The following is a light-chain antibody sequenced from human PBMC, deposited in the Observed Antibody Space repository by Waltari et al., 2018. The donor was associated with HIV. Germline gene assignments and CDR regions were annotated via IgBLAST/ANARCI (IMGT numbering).Light chain of an antibody. CDR2: ADS. CDR3: QAWDTIREI. J-gene: IGLJ2*01. V-gene: IGLV3-1*01. Sequence: FGLTQQPSVSVSPGQTATITCSGDHFCLKYTCCYHQRPGQYPVIVISADSARPPGVPERFSGSNSGNISTLTIKGAQLIDEADYYCQAWDTIREIFGGGTKMHVL. CDR1: HFCLKY.